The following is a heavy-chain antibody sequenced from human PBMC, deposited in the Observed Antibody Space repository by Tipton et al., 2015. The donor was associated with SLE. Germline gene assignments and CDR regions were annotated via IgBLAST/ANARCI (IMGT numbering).Heavy chain of an antibody. CDR1: GFTFSSYG. CDR3: AKDHSSLYYFDY. Sequence: SLRLSCAASGFTFSSYGMHWVRQAPGKGLEWVAFIRYDGSNKYYADSVKGRFTISRDNSKNTLYLQMNGLRAEDTAVYYCAKDHSSLYYFDYWGQGTLVTVSS. D-gene: IGHD6-13*01. J-gene: IGHJ4*02. V-gene: IGHV3-30*02. CDR2: IRYDGSNK.